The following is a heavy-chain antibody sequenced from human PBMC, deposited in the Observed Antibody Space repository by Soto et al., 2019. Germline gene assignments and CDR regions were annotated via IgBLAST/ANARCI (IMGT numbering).Heavy chain of an antibody. V-gene: IGHV4-31*03. D-gene: IGHD3-10*01. J-gene: IGHJ4*02. CDR1: GDSISRYGFY. CDR3: ATRGITLYHFDS. Sequence: QVQLQESGPGLVKPSQTLSLTCSVSGDSISRYGFYWSWIRQRPGKGLEWIGYISYSGNPYFNPSLRSRATISIDTSKNQFSLRLSSVTAADTPVYYCATRGITLYHFDSWGQGTLVTVSS. CDR2: ISYSGNP.